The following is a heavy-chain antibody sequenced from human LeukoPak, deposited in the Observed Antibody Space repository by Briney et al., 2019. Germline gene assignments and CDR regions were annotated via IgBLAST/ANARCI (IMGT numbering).Heavy chain of an antibody. CDR2: ISGDGGST. J-gene: IGHJ4*02. Sequence: GGSLRLSCAASGFTFDDYAIHWVRQAPGKGLEWVPLISGDGGSTYYADSVKGRFTISRDNSKNSLYLQMNSLRTEDTALYYCAKESRSSGWYFPFDYWGQGTLVTVSS. CDR3: AKESRSSGWYFPFDY. D-gene: IGHD6-19*01. CDR1: GFTFDDYA. V-gene: IGHV3-43*02.